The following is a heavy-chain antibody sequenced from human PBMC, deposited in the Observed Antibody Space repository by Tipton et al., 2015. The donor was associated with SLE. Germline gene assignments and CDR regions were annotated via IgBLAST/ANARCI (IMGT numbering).Heavy chain of an antibody. J-gene: IGHJ6*03. D-gene: IGHD3-3*01. Sequence: VQLVQSGAEVKKPGESLKISCKGSGYSFTSYWIGWVRQMPGKGLEWMGIIYPGDSDTRYSPSFQGQVTISADKSISTAYLQWSSLKASDTAMYYCARHLRFLEAFYSMDVWGKGTSVTVSS. CDR3: ARHLRFLEAFYSMDV. CDR1: GYSFTSYW. V-gene: IGHV5-51*01. CDR2: IYPGDSDT.